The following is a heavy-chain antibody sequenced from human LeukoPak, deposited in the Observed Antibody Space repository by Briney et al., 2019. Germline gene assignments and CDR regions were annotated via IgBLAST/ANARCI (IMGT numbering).Heavy chain of an antibody. V-gene: IGHV4-39*07. CDR1: GGSISSSSYY. D-gene: IGHD3-10*01. CDR3: ASSAGLRGAFDI. Sequence: PSETLSLTCTVSGGSISSSSYYWGWIRQPPGKGLEWIGSIYYSGSTNYNPSLKSRVTISVDTSKNQFSLKLSSVTAADTAVYYCASSAGLRGAFDIWGQGTMVTVSS. CDR2: IYYSGST. J-gene: IGHJ3*02.